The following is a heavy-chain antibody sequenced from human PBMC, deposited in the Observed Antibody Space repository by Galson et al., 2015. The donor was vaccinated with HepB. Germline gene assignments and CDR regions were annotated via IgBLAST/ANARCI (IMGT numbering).Heavy chain of an antibody. D-gene: IGHD3-22*01. Sequence: SLRLSCAASGFTFSDYAMHWVRQAPGKGLEWVAVISFDGSTKFFADSVKGRFTISRDNSKNTLFMQMNSLVVEDTAVYYCAKVEIFYDTSGSYYGDYFDYWGQGTLVTVSS. V-gene: IGHV3-30*18. CDR2: ISFDGSTK. CDR3: AKVEIFYDTSGSYYGDYFDY. J-gene: IGHJ4*02. CDR1: GFTFSDYA.